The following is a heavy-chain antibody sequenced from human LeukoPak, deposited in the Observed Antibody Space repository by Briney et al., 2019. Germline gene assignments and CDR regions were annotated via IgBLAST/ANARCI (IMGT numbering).Heavy chain of an antibody. Sequence: GASVNVSCKASGYPFTGYQLHWLRQAPGQRLEWMGWINAGNGNTKYSQKFQGRVTITRDTSASTAYMELSSLRSEDTAVYYCARVQARSWRPLGYWGQGTLVTVSS. V-gene: IGHV1-3*01. D-gene: IGHD6-13*01. CDR3: ARVQARSWRPLGY. CDR2: INAGNGNT. J-gene: IGHJ4*02. CDR1: GYPFTGYQ.